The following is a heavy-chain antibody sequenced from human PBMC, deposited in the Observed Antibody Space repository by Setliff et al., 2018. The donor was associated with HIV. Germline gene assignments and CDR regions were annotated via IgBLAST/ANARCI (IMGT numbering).Heavy chain of an antibody. J-gene: IGHJ3*02. CDR2: TYYRSKWNT. Sequence: SQTLSLTCVISGDSVSSNSAAWNWIRQSPSRGLEWLGRTYYRSKWNTDYAVSVESRITINPDTSKNQFSLQLNSVTPEDTAVYYCARRGRQQSDAFDIWGQGTMGTVSS. CDR3: ARRGRQQSDAFDI. CDR1: GDSVSSNSAA. D-gene: IGHD6-13*01. V-gene: IGHV6-1*01.